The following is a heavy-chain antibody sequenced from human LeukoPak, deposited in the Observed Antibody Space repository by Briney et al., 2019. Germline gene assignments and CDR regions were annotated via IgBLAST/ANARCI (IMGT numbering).Heavy chain of an antibody. Sequence: GGSLRLSCAASGFTFSSYAMHWVRQAPGKGLEWVAVISYDGSNKYYADSVKGRFTISRDNSKNTLYLQMNSLRAEDTAVYYCARNDYLEDWGQGTLVTVPS. J-gene: IGHJ1*01. V-gene: IGHV3-30-3*01. CDR3: ARNDYLED. CDR1: GFTFSSYA. CDR2: ISYDGSNK.